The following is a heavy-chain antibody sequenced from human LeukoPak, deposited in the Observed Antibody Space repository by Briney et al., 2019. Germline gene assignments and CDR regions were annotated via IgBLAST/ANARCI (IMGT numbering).Heavy chain of an antibody. CDR1: GFAFSSYS. CDR3: ARGEQQLVNY. V-gene: IGHV3-48*01. D-gene: IGHD6-13*01. Sequence: PGGSLRLSCAASGFAFSSYSMNWVRQAPGKGLEWISYINIGSSSILYADSVKGRFTISRDNAKNSLYLQMNSLRAEDTAVYYCARGEQQLVNYWGQGTLVTVSS. J-gene: IGHJ4*02. CDR2: INIGSSSI.